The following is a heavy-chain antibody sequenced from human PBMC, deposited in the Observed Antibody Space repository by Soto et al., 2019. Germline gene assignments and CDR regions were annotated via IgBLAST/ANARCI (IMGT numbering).Heavy chain of an antibody. D-gene: IGHD4-17*01. CDR2: IRWVGGST. V-gene: IGHV3-43D*04. Sequence: GESLTLSRAASGFTFDDYAMHWVRQAPGKGLEWVSLIRWVGGSTNYADSVKGRFTIARDNSKNSMYLQMNSLRAEDTALYYCAKSDYGDYDWFDYWGQGTLVTVSS. CDR1: GFTFDDYA. CDR3: AKSDYGDYDWFDY. J-gene: IGHJ4*02.